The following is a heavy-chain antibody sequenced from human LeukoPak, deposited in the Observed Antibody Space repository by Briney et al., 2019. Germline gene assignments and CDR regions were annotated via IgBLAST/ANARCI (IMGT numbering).Heavy chain of an antibody. CDR3: TRARFYVWFDP. CDR1: GFTFGTHT. CDR2: IRGSGTT. V-gene: IGHV3-49*03. J-gene: IGHJ5*02. D-gene: IGHD3-16*01. Sequence: GGSLRLSCTTSGFTFGTHTMHWFRQAPGKGLQWIGFIRGSGTTQYAASVKGRFTISRDDSKSIAYLQMNSLKTEDTAVYYCTRARFYVWFDPWGQGTLVTVSS.